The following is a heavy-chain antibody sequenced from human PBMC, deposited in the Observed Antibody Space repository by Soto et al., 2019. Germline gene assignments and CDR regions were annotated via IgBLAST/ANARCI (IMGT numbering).Heavy chain of an antibody. Sequence: QVQLVESGGGVVQPGGSLTLSCAGSGFTFSNFAMHWVRQAPGKGLEWVALTSYHGSNKFYADSEKGRFTISRDNSKNTLYLQMNSLRTEDTAVYYCAKDRGSSSRYYYGMDVWGQGTTVTVSS. CDR3: AKDRGSSSRYYYGMDV. CDR2: TSYHGSNK. J-gene: IGHJ6*02. V-gene: IGHV3-30*18. CDR1: GFTFSNFA. D-gene: IGHD6-6*01.